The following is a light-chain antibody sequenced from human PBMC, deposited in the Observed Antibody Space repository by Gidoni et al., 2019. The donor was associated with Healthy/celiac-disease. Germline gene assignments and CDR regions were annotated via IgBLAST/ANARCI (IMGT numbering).Light chain of an antibody. J-gene: IGKJ5*01. V-gene: IGKV3-20*01. CDR1: QSVSSSY. Sequence: EIVLTQSPGTLSLSPGERATLSCRASQSVSSSYLAWYQQKPGQAPRLLIYGASSRATGIPDRFSGRGSGTDFTLTISRLEPEDFAVYYCQQYGSSPPITFGQXTRLEIK. CDR2: GAS. CDR3: QQYGSSPPIT.